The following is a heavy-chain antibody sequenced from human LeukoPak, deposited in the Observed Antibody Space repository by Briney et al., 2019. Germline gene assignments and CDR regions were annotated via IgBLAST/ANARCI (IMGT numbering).Heavy chain of an antibody. CDR2: INHSGST. CDR3: ARGKVVAGAPGQNSWDY. Sequence: SETLSLTCAVYGGSFSGYYWSWIRQPPGKGLEWIGEINHSGSTNYNPSLKSRVTISVDTSKNQFSLKLSSVTAADTAVYYCARGKVVAGAPGQNSWDYWGQGTLVTVSS. V-gene: IGHV4-34*01. CDR1: GGSFSGYY. D-gene: IGHD6-19*01. J-gene: IGHJ4*02.